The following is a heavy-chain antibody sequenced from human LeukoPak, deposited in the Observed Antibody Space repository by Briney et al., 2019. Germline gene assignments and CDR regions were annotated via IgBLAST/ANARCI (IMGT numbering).Heavy chain of an antibody. V-gene: IGHV1-69*05. CDR3: ARGTWSDVGYYYYYYMDV. J-gene: IGHJ6*03. CDR2: TIPLFGTT. Sequence: SVKVSCKASGRSFTTYAISWVRQAPGEGLEWMGGTIPLFGTTKYAQKFQVRVTITTDDSMSTAYMELSSLTSEDTALYYCARGTWSDVGYYYYYYMDVWGKGTTVTVSS. D-gene: IGHD1-1*01. CDR1: GRSFTTYA.